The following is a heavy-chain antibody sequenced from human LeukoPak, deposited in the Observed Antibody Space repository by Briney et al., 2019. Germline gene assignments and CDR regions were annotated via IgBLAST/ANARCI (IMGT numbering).Heavy chain of an antibody. V-gene: IGHV3-23*01. J-gene: IGHJ4*02. CDR2: ISSSGGST. CDR3: AKLWFGELEVFDY. Sequence: GGSLRLSCAASGFTFSSYAMSWVRQAPGKGLEWVSGISSSGGSTYYADSVKGRFTISRDNSKNTLYLQMNSLRAEDTAVYYCAKLWFGELEVFDYWGQGTLVTVSS. CDR1: GFTFSSYA. D-gene: IGHD3-10*01.